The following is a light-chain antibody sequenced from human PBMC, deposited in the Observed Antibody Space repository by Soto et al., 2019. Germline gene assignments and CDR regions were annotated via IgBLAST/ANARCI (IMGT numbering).Light chain of an antibody. CDR1: HNINNY. CDR2: AAS. V-gene: IGKV1-39*01. J-gene: IGKJ2*03. CDR3: QQSYYIPRS. Sequence: IQMTQSPSSLSASVGDRVTISCRASHNINNYLNWYQQKPGTASKPLIYAASSLQPGVPSRFNGSRSATDFTLTISSLQPEDSATYYCQQSYYIPRSFGQGTKLQI.